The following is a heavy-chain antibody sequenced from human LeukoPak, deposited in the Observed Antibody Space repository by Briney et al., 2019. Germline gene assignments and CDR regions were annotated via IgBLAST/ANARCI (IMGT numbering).Heavy chain of an antibody. V-gene: IGHV3-23*01. D-gene: IGHD2-21*01. CDR3: AKDQIDVAYYYYGMDV. Sequence: PGGSLRLSCAASGFTFSSYAMSWVRQAPGKGLEWVSAISGSGGSTYYADSVKGRFTISRDNSKNTLYLQMNSLRAEDTAVYYCAKDQIDVAYYYYGMDVWGQGTTVTVSS. J-gene: IGHJ6*02. CDR2: ISGSGGST. CDR1: GFTFSSYA.